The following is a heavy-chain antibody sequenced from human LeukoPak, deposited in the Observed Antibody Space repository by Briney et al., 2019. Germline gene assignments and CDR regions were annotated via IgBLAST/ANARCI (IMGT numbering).Heavy chain of an antibody. CDR1: GGSFSGYY. V-gene: IGHV4-34*01. CDR2: INHSGST. D-gene: IGHD3-16*02. J-gene: IGHJ4*02. Sequence: SETLSLTCAVYGGSFSGYYWSWIRQPPGKGLERIGEINHSGSTNYNPSLKSRVTISVDTSKNQFSLKLSSVTAADTAVYYCARGNYVWGSYRYTRDYWGQGTLVTVSS. CDR3: ARGNYVWGSYRYTRDY.